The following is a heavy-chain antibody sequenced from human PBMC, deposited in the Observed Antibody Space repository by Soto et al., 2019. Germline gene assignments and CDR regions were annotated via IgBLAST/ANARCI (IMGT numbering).Heavy chain of an antibody. V-gene: IGHV1-8*01. D-gene: IGHD6-19*01. CDR1: GYNFIDYD. CDR2: MTPNSGNT. Sequence: QVQLVHSGAEVKKPGASVKVSCKASGYNFIDYDINWMRQSTGQGLEWMGWMTPNSGNTGYAQKFQGRVTLTRDTSTGTAYMELSSLKTEDTAVYYCSRNPYGSGLFDPWGQGTLVTVSS. CDR3: SRNPYGSGLFDP. J-gene: IGHJ5*02.